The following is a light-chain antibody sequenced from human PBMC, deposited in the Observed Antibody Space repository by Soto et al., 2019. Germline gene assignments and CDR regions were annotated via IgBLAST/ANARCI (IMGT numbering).Light chain of an antibody. CDR1: QSVLDTSNNKNY. CDR3: QHYYSVPIT. V-gene: IGKV4-1*01. CDR2: WAS. J-gene: IGKJ5*01. Sequence: IVMTHSGDCLAVYLGERATINCKSIQSVLDTSNNKNYIAWDQQKSGQPPKLLIYWASTRESGVPDRFRGGGSGTDFPLTISSLQAEDVAVYYCQHYYSVPITFGQGTRLEIK.